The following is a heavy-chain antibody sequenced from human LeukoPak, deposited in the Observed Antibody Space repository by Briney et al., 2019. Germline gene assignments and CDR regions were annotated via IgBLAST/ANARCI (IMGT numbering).Heavy chain of an antibody. Sequence: PGGSLRLSCSASGVTVSSNYMSWVRQAPGKGLEWVSAMSGSGGGTYYADSVKGRFTISRDNPKNTLYLQMNSLRVEDTAVYYCAKAGGKYCSGGSCYSVYWGQGTLVTVSS. CDR2: MSGSGGGT. CDR3: AKAGGKYCSGGSCYSVY. CDR1: GVTVSSNY. D-gene: IGHD2-15*01. J-gene: IGHJ4*02. V-gene: IGHV3-23*01.